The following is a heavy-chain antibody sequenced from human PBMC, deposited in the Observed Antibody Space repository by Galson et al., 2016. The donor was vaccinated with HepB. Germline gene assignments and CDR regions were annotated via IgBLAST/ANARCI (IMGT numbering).Heavy chain of an antibody. V-gene: IGHV1-69*13. CDR1: GGTFSIYA. D-gene: IGHD4-17*01. CDR2: IIPAFDSA. Sequence: SVKVSCKASGGTFSIYAISWVRQAPGQGLEWMGGIIPAFDSANFAQKFQDRVTITADESTSIVYMELSNLRSEDTAVYYCARPSPGVTTSFYYYAMDVWGQGTTVTVSS. J-gene: IGHJ6*02. CDR3: ARPSPGVTTSFYYYAMDV.